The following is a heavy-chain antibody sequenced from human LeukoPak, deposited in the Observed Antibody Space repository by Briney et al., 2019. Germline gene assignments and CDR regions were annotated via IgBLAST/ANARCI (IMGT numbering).Heavy chain of an antibody. J-gene: IGHJ5*02. CDR1: GFTVSSNY. Sequence: PGGSLRLSCAASGFTVSSNYMSWVRQAPGKGLEWVSVIYSGGSTYYADSVKGRFTISRDNSKNMLYLQMNSLRAEDTAVYYCAKYQLLYNWFDPWGQGTLVTVSS. CDR2: IYSGGST. V-gene: IGHV3-66*02. D-gene: IGHD2-2*01. CDR3: AKYQLLYNWFDP.